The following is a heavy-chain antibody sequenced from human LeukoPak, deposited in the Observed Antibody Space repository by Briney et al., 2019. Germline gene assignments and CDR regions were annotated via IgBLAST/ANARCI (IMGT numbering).Heavy chain of an antibody. D-gene: IGHD5-12*01. Sequence: PSETLSLTCTVSGGSISSYYWSWIRQPPGKGLEWSGYIYYSGSTNYNPSLKSRVTISVDTSKNQFSLKLSSVTAADTAVYYCARPSGQWLPNHFDYWGQGTLVTVSS. CDR2: IYYSGST. V-gene: IGHV4-59*08. CDR1: GGSISSYY. CDR3: ARPSGQWLPNHFDY. J-gene: IGHJ4*02.